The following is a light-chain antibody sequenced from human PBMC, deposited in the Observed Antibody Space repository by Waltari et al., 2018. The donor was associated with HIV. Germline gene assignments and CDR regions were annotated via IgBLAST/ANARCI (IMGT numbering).Light chain of an antibody. CDR2: EVT. Sequence: ALTQPASVSGSPGQSITISCIGTNSDVGGYNYVSWYQQHPGKAPKLLIYEVTNLPSGISNRFSGSKSGNTASLTISGLQAEDEADYYCSSYTPTNTVIFGGGTKLTVL. CDR1: NSDVGGYNY. CDR3: SSYTPTNTVI. J-gene: IGLJ2*01. V-gene: IGLV2-14*01.